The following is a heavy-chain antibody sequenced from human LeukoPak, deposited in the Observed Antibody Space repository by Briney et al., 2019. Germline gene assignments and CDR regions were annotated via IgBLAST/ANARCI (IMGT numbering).Heavy chain of an antibody. J-gene: IGHJ4*02. CDR2: TKQDGSEK. CDR1: GFTFSSYW. D-gene: IGHD2-15*01. CDR3: ATGGYCGGGACYFYY. V-gene: IGHV3-7*02. Sequence: PGGSLRLSCIASGFTFSSYWMTWVRQTPGKGPEWVGSTKQDGSEKYYVDSVKGRFTISRDNARNSIFLQMNSLRPEDTALFYCATGGYCGGGACYFYYWGQGTLVTVSS.